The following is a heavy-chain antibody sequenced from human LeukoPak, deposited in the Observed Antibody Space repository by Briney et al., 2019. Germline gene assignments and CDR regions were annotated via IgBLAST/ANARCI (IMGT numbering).Heavy chain of an antibody. D-gene: IGHD3-3*01. V-gene: IGHV4-4*02. J-gene: IGHJ4*02. Sequence: SETLSLTCAVSGVSISSNHWWSWVRQPPGKGLEWIGEIYHSGSTNYNPSLKSRVTISVDKSKNQFSLKLSSVTAADTAVYYCARYSSGYYTNYYFDYWGQGTLVTVSS. CDR3: ARYSSGYYTNYYFDY. CDR2: IYHSGST. CDR1: GVSISSNHW.